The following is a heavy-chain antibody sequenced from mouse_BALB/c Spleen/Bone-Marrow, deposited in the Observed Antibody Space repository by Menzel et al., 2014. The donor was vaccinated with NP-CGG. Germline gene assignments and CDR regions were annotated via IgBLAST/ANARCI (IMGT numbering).Heavy chain of an antibody. J-gene: IGHJ2*01. D-gene: IGHD2-4*01. V-gene: IGHV5-6-4*01. CDR3: SKDGGYDYSYYFDY. CDR2: ISSGGHDT. Sequence: VQLKDSGGGLVKPGGSLKLSCAASGFTFSAYSMSWVRQTPEKRLEWVATISSGGHDTYYPDSVKGRFTISRDNAKNTLYLQMNSLKSVDSAVYYCSKDGGYDYSYYFDYWGQGTTLTVSS. CDR1: GFTFSAYS.